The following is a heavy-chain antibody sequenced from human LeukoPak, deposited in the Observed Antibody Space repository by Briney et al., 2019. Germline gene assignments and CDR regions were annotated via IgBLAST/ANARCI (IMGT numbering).Heavy chain of an antibody. CDR2: INPNSGGT. Sequence: GASVKVSCKASGYTFISYDINWVRQAPGQGLEWMGWINPNSGGTNYAQKFQGRVTMTRDTSISTAYMELSRLRSDDTAVYYCARDVDIVATGYGDYWGQGTLVTVSS. CDR3: ARDVDIVATGYGDY. V-gene: IGHV1-2*02. D-gene: IGHD5-12*01. J-gene: IGHJ4*02. CDR1: GYTFISYD.